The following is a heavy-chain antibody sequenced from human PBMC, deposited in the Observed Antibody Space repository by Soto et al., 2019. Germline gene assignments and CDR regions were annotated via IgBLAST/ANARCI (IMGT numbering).Heavy chain of an antibody. J-gene: IGHJ6*02. Sequence: PSQTLSLTCAISGDSVSSNSAAWNWTRQSPSRGLEWLGRTYYRSKWYNDYAVSVKSRITINPDTSKNQFSLQLNSVTPEDTGVYFCARAQWDQVLYYDGMDVWGQGTTVTGSS. D-gene: IGHD2-2*01. CDR2: TYYRSKWYN. V-gene: IGHV6-1*01. CDR1: GDSVSSNSAA. CDR3: ARAQWDQVLYYDGMDV.